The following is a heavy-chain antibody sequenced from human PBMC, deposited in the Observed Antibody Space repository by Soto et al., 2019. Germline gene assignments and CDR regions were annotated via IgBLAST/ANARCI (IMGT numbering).Heavy chain of an antibody. CDR3: AGMGDLNN. Sequence: PSETLSLTCAVYGGSFTGCYWTWIRQPPGKGLEWIGEINHRGTTNYNPSLKSRVTISLDTSKNHFSLKLSSVTAADTAVYYCAGMGDLNNWGQGTLVTVSS. V-gene: IGHV4-34*01. CDR2: INHRGTT. CDR1: GGSFTGCY. D-gene: IGHD2-21*02. J-gene: IGHJ4*02.